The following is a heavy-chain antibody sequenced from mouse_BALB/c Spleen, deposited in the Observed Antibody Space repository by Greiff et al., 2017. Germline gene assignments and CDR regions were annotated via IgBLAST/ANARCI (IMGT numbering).Heavy chain of an antibody. CDR3: ARDYGNFVDY. CDR2: IYPGSGNT. CDR1: GYAFTNYW. D-gene: IGHD2-1*01. Sequence: QVQLQQSGAELVRPGTSVKISCKASGYAFTNYWLGWVKQRPGHGLEWIGDIYPGSGNTYYNEKFKGKATLTADKSSSTAYMQLSSLTSEDSAVYFCARDYGNFVDYWGQGTTLTVSS. V-gene: IGHV1-63*01. J-gene: IGHJ2*01.